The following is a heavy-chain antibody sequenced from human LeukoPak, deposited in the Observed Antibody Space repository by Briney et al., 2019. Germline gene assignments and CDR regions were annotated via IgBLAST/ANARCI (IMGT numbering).Heavy chain of an antibody. CDR3: ARDHTGYEYGSFTYHYQYMDV. V-gene: IGHV3-7*01. CDR2: IKPDGGEK. CDR1: GFTFNNYW. Sequence: GGSLRLSCAASGFTFNNYWMSWVREAPGKGLEWVANIKPDGGEKYYADSVKGRFAISRDNAKNSMYLQMNSLRADDTAVYYCARDHTGYEYGSFTYHYQYMDVWGKGTTVTVSS. J-gene: IGHJ6*03. D-gene: IGHD5-12*01.